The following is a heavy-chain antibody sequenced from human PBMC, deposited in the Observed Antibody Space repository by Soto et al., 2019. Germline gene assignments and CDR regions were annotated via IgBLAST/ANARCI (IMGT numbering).Heavy chain of an antibody. CDR3: ASTARVFAY. V-gene: IGHV4-59*01. CDR1: GASMSSYY. Sequence: QVQLQESGPGLVKPSETLSLTCTVSGASMSSYYWSWIRQPPGKGLECIGYIYTSGDINYSPSLKSRATISLDTSKNRFALNLRSVTAADTAVYYCASTARVFAYWGQGTLVTVSS. CDR2: IYTSGDI. J-gene: IGHJ4*02. D-gene: IGHD5-18*01.